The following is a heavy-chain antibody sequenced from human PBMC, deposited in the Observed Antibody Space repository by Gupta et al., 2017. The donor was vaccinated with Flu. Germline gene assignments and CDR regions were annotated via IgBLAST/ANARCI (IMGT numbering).Heavy chain of an antibody. V-gene: IGHV3-9*01. J-gene: IGHJ3*01. D-gene: IGHD2-2*01. CDR1: G. CDR3: AKDRTSHLDAFEV. Sequence: GMHWVRQVPGKGLEWVSGIDWNGGTRGYADSVKGRFTISRDNAKNSLFLQMNSLRGDDTAWYYCAKDRTSHLDAFEVWGQGTRVTVSS. CDR2: IDWNGGTR.